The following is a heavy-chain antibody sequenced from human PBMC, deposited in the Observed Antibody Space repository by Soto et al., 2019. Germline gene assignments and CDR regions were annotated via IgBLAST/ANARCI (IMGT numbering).Heavy chain of an antibody. J-gene: IGHJ4*02. CDR3: AISAPPIDY. Sequence: QVQLVQSGAEVKKPGASVKVSCKSSGYIFTSYAMHWVRQAPGQGLEWMGGINAGKGNTKYSQKSQGRVTINRDRPTRAAYMGLSSLRSEDTAGYYCAISAPPIDYWGQGTLFTVSS. V-gene: IGHV1-3*01. CDR1: GYIFTSYA. CDR2: INAGKGNT.